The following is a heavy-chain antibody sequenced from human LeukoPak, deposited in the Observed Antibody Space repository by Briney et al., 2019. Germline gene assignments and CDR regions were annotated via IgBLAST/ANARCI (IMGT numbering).Heavy chain of an antibody. CDR2: FDTGFGT. CDR3: ARSSGWWSLDY. J-gene: IGHJ4*02. Sequence: GGSLRLSCVASGFTFSTASLPWVRQAPGRGLEWVSAFDTGFGTYYPDSLKGRFTISRDNSRNTLFLQMNSLRAEDTAVYYCARSSGWWSLDYWGQGTLVTVS. CDR1: GFTFSTAS. V-gene: IGHV3-23*01. D-gene: IGHD6-19*01.